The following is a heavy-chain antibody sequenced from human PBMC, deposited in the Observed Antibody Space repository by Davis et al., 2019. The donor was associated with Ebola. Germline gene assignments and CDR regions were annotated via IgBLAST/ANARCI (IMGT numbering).Heavy chain of an antibody. CDR2: IYYSGST. CDR1: GGSISSYY. Sequence: SETLSLTCTVSGGSISSYYWSWIRQPPGKGLEWIGYIYYSGSTNYNPSLKSRVTISVDTSKNQFSLKLISVTAADTAVYYCARGDTMVREDGEAYYYYGMDVWGQGTTVTVSS. J-gene: IGHJ6*02. V-gene: IGHV4-59*01. CDR3: ARGDTMVREDGEAYYYYGMDV. D-gene: IGHD3-10*01.